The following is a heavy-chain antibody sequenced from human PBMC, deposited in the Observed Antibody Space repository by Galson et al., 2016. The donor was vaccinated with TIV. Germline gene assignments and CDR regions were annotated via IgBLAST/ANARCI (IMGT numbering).Heavy chain of an antibody. CDR1: IVSISSPNYF. Sequence: ETLSLTCTVSIVSISSPNYFWGWIRQTPGKGLDWIGTTYYTGDTFYNPSLKTRVTISVDTSKNHFSLKLTSVTAADTAIYFCARHYEWGPGLGAFDLWGPGAMVTVSP. D-gene: IGHD2-8*01. CDR2: TYYTGDT. V-gene: IGHV4-39*01. CDR3: ARHYEWGPGLGAFDL. J-gene: IGHJ3*01.